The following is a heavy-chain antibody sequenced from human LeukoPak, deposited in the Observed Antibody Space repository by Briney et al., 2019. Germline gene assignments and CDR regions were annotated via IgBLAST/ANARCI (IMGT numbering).Heavy chain of an antibody. CDR1: GGTFSSYA. J-gene: IGHJ2*01. CDR2: ISAYNGNT. D-gene: IGHD6-19*01. Sequence: ASVTVSCKASGGTFSSYAISWVRQAPGQGLEWMGWISAYNGNTNYAQKLQGRVTMTTDTSTSTAYVELRSLRSDDTAVYYCARVDEAVAGGFDLWGRGTLVTLSS. CDR3: ARVDEAVAGGFDL. V-gene: IGHV1-18*01.